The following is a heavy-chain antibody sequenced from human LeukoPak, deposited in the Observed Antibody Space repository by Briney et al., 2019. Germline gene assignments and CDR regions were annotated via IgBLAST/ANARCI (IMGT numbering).Heavy chain of an antibody. CDR3: ASAQYYDFWSGYYYY. Sequence: SETLSLTCTVSGGSITSFFWTWIRQPAGKGLEWIGRIYSSGTTNYNPSLKSRVTMSVDTSKNQFSLNLTSVTVADTAVYYCASAQYYDFWSGYYYYWGQGTLVTVSS. D-gene: IGHD3-3*01. V-gene: IGHV4-4*07. J-gene: IGHJ4*02. CDR1: GGSITSFF. CDR2: IYSSGTT.